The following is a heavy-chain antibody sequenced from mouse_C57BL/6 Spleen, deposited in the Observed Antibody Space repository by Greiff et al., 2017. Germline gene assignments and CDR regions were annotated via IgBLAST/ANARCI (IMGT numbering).Heavy chain of an antibody. J-gene: IGHJ2*01. CDR2: IYPGDGDT. V-gene: IGHV1-80*01. Sequence: VQLQESGAELVKPGASVKISCKASGYAFSSYWMNWVKQRPGKGLEWIGQIYPGDGDTNYNGKFKGKATLTADKSSSSAYMQLSSLTSEDSAVSFCASDYSGSRFDYWGQGTTLTVSS. D-gene: IGHD1-1*01. CDR1: GYAFSSYW. CDR3: ASDYSGSRFDY.